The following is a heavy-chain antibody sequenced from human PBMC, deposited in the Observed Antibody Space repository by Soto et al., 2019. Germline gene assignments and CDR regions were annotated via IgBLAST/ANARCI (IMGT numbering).Heavy chain of an antibody. D-gene: IGHD3-9*01. CDR1: GGSISSGGYY. CDR3: ARFWYDILTGYYSPHYYFDY. CDR2: IYYSGST. V-gene: IGHV4-31*03. Sequence: SETLSLTCTVSGGSISSGGYYWSWIRQHPGKGLEWIGYIYYSGSTYYNPSLKSRVTISVDTSKNQFSLKLSSVTAADTAVYYCARFWYDILTGYYSPHYYFDYWGQGTLVTVS. J-gene: IGHJ4*02.